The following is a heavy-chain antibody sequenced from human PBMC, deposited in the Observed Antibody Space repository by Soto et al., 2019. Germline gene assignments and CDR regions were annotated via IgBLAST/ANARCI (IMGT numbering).Heavy chain of an antibody. V-gene: IGHV4-34*01. Sequence: SETLSLTCAVYGGSFSGYYWSWIRQPPGKGLEWIGEINHSGSTNYNPSLKSRVTISVDTSKNQFSLKLSSVTAADTAVYYCARGTVVPAARGPYYFDYWGQGTLVTVS. CDR1: GGSFSGYY. CDR3: ARGTVVPAARGPYYFDY. CDR2: INHSGST. J-gene: IGHJ4*02. D-gene: IGHD2-2*01.